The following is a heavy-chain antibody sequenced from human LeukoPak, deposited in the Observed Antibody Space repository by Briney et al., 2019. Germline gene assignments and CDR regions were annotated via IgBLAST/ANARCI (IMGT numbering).Heavy chain of an antibody. J-gene: IGHJ6*02. D-gene: IGHD3-10*01. V-gene: IGHV1-8*01. CDR2: MNPNSGNT. CDR3: AREETSGSLNYYYGMDV. CDR1: GYTFTSYD. Sequence: ASVKLSCKASGYTFTSYDINWVRQATGQGLEWMGWMNPNSGNTGYAQKFQGRVTMTRNTSISTAYMELSSLRSEDTAVYYCAREETSGSLNYYYGMDVWGQGTTVTVSS.